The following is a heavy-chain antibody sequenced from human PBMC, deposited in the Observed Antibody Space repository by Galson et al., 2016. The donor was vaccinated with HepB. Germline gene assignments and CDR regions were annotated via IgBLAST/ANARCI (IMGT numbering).Heavy chain of an antibody. J-gene: IGHJ1*01. CDR2: IYYSGNT. D-gene: IGHD6-19*01. V-gene: IGHV4-39*01. Sequence: SETLSLTCTVSGDSILSNNHYWGWVRQPPGKGLEWIGSIYYSGNTYYNPSLESRVTIAVDLSKNQFSLKVNSVTAADSAVYYCARVNIGKSTGWYRPTEYFQPWGQGTLVTVSS. CDR3: ARVNIGKSTGWYRPTEYFQP. CDR1: GDSILSNNHY.